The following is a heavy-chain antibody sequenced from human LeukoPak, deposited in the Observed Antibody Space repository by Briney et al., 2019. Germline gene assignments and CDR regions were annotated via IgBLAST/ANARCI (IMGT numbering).Heavy chain of an antibody. CDR1: GFAFTDYW. CDR3: ARVGTWELQRVFDY. D-gene: IGHD1-26*01. Sequence: GGSLRLSCAGSGFAFTDYWMTWVRQVPGKGLEWVANIHKAGTESYYVDSVKGRFAISIDNAKNSLYLQLSSLRVDDTAVYYCARVGTWELQRVFDYWGQGSLVTVSS. CDR2: IHKAGTES. J-gene: IGHJ4*02. V-gene: IGHV3-7*01.